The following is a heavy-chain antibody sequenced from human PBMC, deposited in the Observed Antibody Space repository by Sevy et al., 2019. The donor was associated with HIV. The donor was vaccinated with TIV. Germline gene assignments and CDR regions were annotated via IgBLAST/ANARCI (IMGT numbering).Heavy chain of an antibody. V-gene: IGHV3-30-3*01. CDR2: LSYDGSNK. CDR1: GFTFSSYA. CDR3: ARGGLQWLVLNPTGYFDY. J-gene: IGHJ4*02. D-gene: IGHD6-19*01. Sequence: GGSLRLTCAASGFTFSSYAMHWVRRAPGKGLEWVAVLSYDGSNKYYADSVKGRFTISRDNSKNTLYLQMNSLRAEDTAVYYCARGGLQWLVLNPTGYFDYWVQGTLVTVSS.